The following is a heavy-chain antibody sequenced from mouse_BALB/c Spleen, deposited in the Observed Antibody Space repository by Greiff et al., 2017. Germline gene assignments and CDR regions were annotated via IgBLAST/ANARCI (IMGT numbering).Heavy chain of an antibody. CDR3: ARKGGSYAMDY. V-gene: IGHV5-6-2*01. D-gene: IGHD1-1*02. CDR2: INSNGGST. J-gene: IGHJ4*01. CDR1: GFTFSSYY. Sequence: EVKVEESGGGLVKLGGSLKLSCAASGFTFSSYYMSWVRQTPEKRLELVAAINSNGGSTYYPDTVKGRFTISRDNAKNTLYLQMSSLKSEDTALYYCARKGGSYAMDYWGQGTSVTVSS.